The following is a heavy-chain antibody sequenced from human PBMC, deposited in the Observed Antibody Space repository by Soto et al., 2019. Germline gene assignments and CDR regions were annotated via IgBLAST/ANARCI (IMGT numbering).Heavy chain of an antibody. CDR2: INHSGST. V-gene: IGHV4-34*01. J-gene: IGHJ4*02. D-gene: IGHD2-15*01. CDR3: ARGLYIVVVVAATGLDY. Sequence: TLSLTCAVYGGSFSGYYWSWIRQPPGKGLEWNGEINHSGSTNYNPSLKSRVTISVDTSKNQFSLKLSSVTAADTAVYYCARGLYIVVVVAATGLDYWGQGTLVTVSS. CDR1: GGSFSGYY.